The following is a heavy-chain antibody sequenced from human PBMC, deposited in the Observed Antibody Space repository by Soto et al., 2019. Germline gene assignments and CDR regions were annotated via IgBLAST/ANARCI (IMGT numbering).Heavy chain of an antibody. CDR3: ARGKVVATIPARGAPVGTWFAP. CDR2: IIPIFGTA. Sequence: ASVKLSCEDSGGTLSSYASSWVQQAPGQGLEWMGGIIPIFGTANYAQKFQGRVTITPDESTSTAYMELSSLRSEDTAVYYCARGKVVATIPARGAPVGTWFAPWGQGTLVTVSS. V-gene: IGHV1-69*13. J-gene: IGHJ5*02. D-gene: IGHD5-12*01. CDR1: GGTLSSYA.